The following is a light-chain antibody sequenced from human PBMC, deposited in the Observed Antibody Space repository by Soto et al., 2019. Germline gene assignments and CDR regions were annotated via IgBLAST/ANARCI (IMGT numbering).Light chain of an antibody. CDR1: QNINNY. V-gene: IGKV1-33*01. J-gene: IGKJ5*01. CDR2: DAS. Sequence: DIQMTQSPSPLSASVGDRVTITCQASQNINNYLNWYQPKPGRAPKLLIYDASNLEAGVPSRFRGSGSGTDFTLTISRLEPEDFAVYYCQQYGSSPITFGQGTRLEI. CDR3: QQYGSSPIT.